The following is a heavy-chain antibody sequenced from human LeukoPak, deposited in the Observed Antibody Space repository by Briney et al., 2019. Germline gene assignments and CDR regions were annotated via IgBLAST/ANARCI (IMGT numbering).Heavy chain of an antibody. V-gene: IGHV4-34*01. CDR3: ARAPRHYYDFWSGYSYYFDY. CDR1: GGSFSGYY. D-gene: IGHD3-3*01. J-gene: IGHJ4*02. Sequence: SETLSLTCAVYGGSFSGYYWSWIRQPPGKGLEWIGEINHSGSTNYNPSLRSRVTISVDTSKNQFSLKLSSVTAADTAVYYCARAPRHYYDFWSGYSYYFDYWGQGTLVTVSS. CDR2: INHSGST.